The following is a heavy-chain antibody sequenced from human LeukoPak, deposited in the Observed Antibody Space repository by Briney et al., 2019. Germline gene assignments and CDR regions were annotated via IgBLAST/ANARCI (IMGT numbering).Heavy chain of an antibody. CDR3: ARDSPTMIVVVSLPDYYYYYGMDV. D-gene: IGHD3-22*01. CDR1: GYTFTSYG. V-gene: IGHV1-18*01. CDR2: SSAYNGNT. J-gene: IGHJ6*02. Sequence: ASVKVSCKASGYTFTSYGISSVRQAPGQGLEWMGWSSAYNGNTNYAQKLQGRVTMTTDTSTSTAYMELRSLRSDDTAVYYCARDSPTMIVVVSLPDYYYYYGMDVWGQGTTVTVSS.